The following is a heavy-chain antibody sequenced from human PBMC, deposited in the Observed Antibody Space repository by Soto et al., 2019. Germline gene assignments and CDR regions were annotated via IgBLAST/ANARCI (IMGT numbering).Heavy chain of an antibody. Sequence: GGSLRLSCSASGFTFSSYAMHWVRQAPGKGLEYVSAISSNGSNTYYADSVKGRFTISRDNSKNTLYLQMNSLRAEDTSVYYCAKEGGLSGSYYISSSYYFDYWGQGTLVTVSS. CDR2: ISSNGSNT. D-gene: IGHD1-26*01. CDR3: AKEGGLSGSYYISSSYYFDY. CDR1: GFTFSSYA. J-gene: IGHJ4*02. V-gene: IGHV3-64*04.